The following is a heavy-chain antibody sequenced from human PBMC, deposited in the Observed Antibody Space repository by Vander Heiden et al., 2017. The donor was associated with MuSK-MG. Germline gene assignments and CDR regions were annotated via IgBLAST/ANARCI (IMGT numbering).Heavy chain of an antibody. J-gene: IGHJ4*02. CDR2: ISYDGSNK. CDR1: GFTFSSYG. CDR3: ASQYCSSSSCFLSLLDY. Sequence: QVQLVESGGGVVQPGRSLRLSCAASGFTFSSYGMPWVRQAPGKGLEWVAVISYDGSNKYYADSVKGRFTISRDNSKNTLYLQMNSLRAEDTAVYYCASQYCSSSSCFLSLLDYWGQGTLVTVSS. D-gene: IGHD2-2*01. V-gene: IGHV3-30*03.